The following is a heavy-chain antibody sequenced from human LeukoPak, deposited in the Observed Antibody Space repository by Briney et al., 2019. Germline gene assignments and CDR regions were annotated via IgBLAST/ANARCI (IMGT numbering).Heavy chain of an antibody. CDR3: ARFSDYGDYGGFDY. CDR1: GGTFSSYA. V-gene: IGHV1-69*05. D-gene: IGHD4-17*01. J-gene: IGHJ4*02. CDR2: IIPIFGTA. Sequence: SVKVSCKASGGTFSSYAISWVRQAPGQGLEWMGGIIPIFGTANYAQKFQGRVTITTDEFTSTAYMELSSLRSEDTAVYYCARFSDYGDYGGFDYWGQGTLVTVSS.